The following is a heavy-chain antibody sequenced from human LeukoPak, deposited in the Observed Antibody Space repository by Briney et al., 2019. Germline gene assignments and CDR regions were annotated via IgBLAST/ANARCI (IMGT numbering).Heavy chain of an antibody. J-gene: IGHJ4*02. V-gene: IGHV3-74*01. D-gene: IGHD2-15*01. CDR3: ARVRCSGGSCYFDY. CDR2: INSDGSST. CDR1: GFTFSSYW. Sequence: GGSLRLSCAASGFTFSSYWMHWVRQAPGKGLVWVSRINSDGSSTSYADSVKGRFTISRDNAKNTLYLRMNSLRAEDTAVYYCARVRCSGGSCYFDYWGQGTLVTVSS.